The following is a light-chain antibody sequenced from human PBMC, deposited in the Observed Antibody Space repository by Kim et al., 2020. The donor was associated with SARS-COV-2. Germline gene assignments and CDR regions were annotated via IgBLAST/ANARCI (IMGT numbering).Light chain of an antibody. CDR2: DVT. V-gene: IGLV2-14*03. CDR1: SGDVGGYNY. Sequence: GQSITISWPGTSGDVGGYNYVSWYQQHPGKAPKLMIYDVTNRPSGVSNRFSGSKSGNTASLTISGLQAEDEADYYCSSYTSSSTLVFGGGTQLTVL. CDR3: SSYTSSSTLV. J-gene: IGLJ2*01.